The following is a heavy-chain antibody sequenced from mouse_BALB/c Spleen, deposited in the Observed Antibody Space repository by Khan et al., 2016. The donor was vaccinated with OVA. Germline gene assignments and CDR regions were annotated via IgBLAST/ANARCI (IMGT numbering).Heavy chain of an antibody. CDR1: GFSLSSYN. D-gene: IGHD2-14*01. J-gene: IGHJ4*01. CDR2: IWGGGGT. CDR3: ARAYYRYDGYYAMDY. V-gene: IGHV2-6-4*01. Sequence: VHLVESGPGLVAPSQSLSITCTVSGFSLSSYNIHWVRQPPGKGLEWLGMIWGGGGTDYNSTLKSRLSISKDNSKSQVFLKMNSLQTDDTAMYYCARAYYRYDGYYAMDYWGQGTSVTVSS.